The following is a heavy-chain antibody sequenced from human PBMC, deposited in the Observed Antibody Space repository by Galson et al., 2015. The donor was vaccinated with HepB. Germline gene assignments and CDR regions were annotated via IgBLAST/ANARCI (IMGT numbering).Heavy chain of an antibody. J-gene: IGHJ1*01. D-gene: IGHD6-19*01. CDR1: GFTVSSNY. CDR2: IYSGGST. V-gene: IGHV3-53*01. CDR3: AKDLSWDSGWHFYFQH. Sequence: SLRLSCAASGFTVSSNYMSWVRQAPGKGLEWVSVIYSGGSTYYADSVKGRFTISRDNSKNTLYLQMNSLRAEDTAVYYCAKDLSWDSGWHFYFQHWGQGTLVTVSS.